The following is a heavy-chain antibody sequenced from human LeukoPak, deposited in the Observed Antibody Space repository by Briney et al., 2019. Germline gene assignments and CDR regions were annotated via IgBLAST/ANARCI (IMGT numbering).Heavy chain of an antibody. J-gene: IGHJ4*02. D-gene: IGHD7-27*01. CDR1: GGSVSRSPYY. Sequence: PSETLSLTCTVSGGSVSRSPYYWGWIRQPPGKGLEWIGTMYHSGSTNYNPSLKSRVTISVDTSKNQFSLKLSSVTAADTAVYFCARGFRGDNFDYWGQGTLVTVSS. CDR3: ARGFRGDNFDY. CDR2: MYHSGST. V-gene: IGHV4-39*07.